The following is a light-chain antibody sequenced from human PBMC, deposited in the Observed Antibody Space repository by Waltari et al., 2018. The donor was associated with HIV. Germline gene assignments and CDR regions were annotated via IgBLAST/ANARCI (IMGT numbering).Light chain of an antibody. J-gene: IGLJ3*02. CDR3: NSYAGSNNWV. CDR1: SSDVCASNY. V-gene: IGLV2-8*01. Sequence: QSARTQPPSASASPGQSLTIACTGTSSDVCASNYVSWYQQHPGKAPKLIIYEVNNWPSGVPDRFSGSKSANTASLTVSGLQADDEADYYCNSYAGSNNWVFGGGTKLTVL. CDR2: EVN.